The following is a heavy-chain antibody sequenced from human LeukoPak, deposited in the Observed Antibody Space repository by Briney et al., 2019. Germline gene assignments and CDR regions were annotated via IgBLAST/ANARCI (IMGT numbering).Heavy chain of an antibody. CDR1: GFTVDSNY. D-gene: IGHD3-16*01. V-gene: IGHV3-53*01. CDR3: AKGLHGGVGYGVDV. CDR2: IYTGGNT. J-gene: IGHJ6*02. Sequence: PGGSLRLSCAASGFTVDSNYLSWVRQAPGKGLEWVSTIYTGGNTYYAASVKGRFTISRDNSKNTLYLQMKNLRVEHTAVYYCAKGLHGGVGYGVDVWGQGTTVSVSS.